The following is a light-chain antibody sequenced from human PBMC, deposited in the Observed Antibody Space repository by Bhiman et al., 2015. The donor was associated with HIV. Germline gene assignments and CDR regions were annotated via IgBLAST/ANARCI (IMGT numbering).Light chain of an antibody. CDR2: DVD. J-gene: IGLJ1*01. Sequence: QSALTQPASVSGSPGQSITISCTGTSRDVGGYDYVSWYQQYPGKAPKLLIYDVDKRPSGVPDRFSGSKFGNTASLTVSGLQPEDEAEYYCCSSTGSNSLYVFGTGTILSVL. CDR1: SRDVGGYDY. CDR3: CSSTGSNSLYV. V-gene: IGLV2-14*03.